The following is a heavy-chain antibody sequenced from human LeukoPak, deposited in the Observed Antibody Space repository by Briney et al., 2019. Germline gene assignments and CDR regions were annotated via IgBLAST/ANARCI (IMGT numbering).Heavy chain of an antibody. D-gene: IGHD2-2*01. CDR3: ARGDIVVVPGAFYMDV. Sequence: GGSLRLSCAASQITFSNYAMHWVRQAPGKGLEWLAVISYDGSDGSDKYYADSVRGRFTISRDNSKDTLYLQMNTLRVEDTAVYYCARGDIVVVPGAFYMDVWGKGTTVTVSS. V-gene: IGHV3-30*01. CDR1: QITFSNYA. CDR2: ISYDGSDGSDK. J-gene: IGHJ6*03.